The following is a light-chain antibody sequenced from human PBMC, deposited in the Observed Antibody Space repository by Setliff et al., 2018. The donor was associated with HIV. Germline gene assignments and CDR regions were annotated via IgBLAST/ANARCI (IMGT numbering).Light chain of an antibody. Sequence: QSALAQPASVSGSPGQSITISCTGTSSDIGAYNYVPWYQQHPGKAPKVMIYDVRKRPSGVSNRFSGSKSGNTVSLTISGLQAEDEAAYYCSSYVNINTLVFGTGTKVTVL. V-gene: IGLV2-14*03. CDR2: DVR. J-gene: IGLJ1*01. CDR1: SSDIGAYNY. CDR3: SSYVNINTLV.